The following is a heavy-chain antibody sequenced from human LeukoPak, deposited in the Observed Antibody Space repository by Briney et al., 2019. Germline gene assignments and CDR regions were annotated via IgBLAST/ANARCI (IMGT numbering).Heavy chain of an antibody. J-gene: IGHJ6*02. CDR3: ASGVVVVAGYYGMDV. CDR1: GGSISSYY. Sequence: PSETLSLTCTVSGGSISSYYWSWIRQPPGKGLEWIGYIYYSGSTNYNPSLKSRVTISVDTSKSQFSLKLSSVTAADTAVYYCASGVVVVAGYYGMDVWGQGTTVTVSS. D-gene: IGHD2-15*01. CDR2: IYYSGST. V-gene: IGHV4-59*01.